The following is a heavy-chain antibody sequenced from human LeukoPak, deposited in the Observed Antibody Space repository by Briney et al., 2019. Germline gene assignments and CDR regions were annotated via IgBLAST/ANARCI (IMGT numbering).Heavy chain of an antibody. Sequence: SETLSLTCAVYGGSFSGYYWSWIRQPPGKGLEWIGEINHSGSTNYNPSLKSRVTISVDTSKNQFSLKLSSVTAADTAVYYCARHVGYCSSTSCRAFDYWGQGTLVTVSS. CDR3: ARHVGYCSSTSCRAFDY. CDR2: INHSGST. J-gene: IGHJ4*02. D-gene: IGHD2-2*01. V-gene: IGHV4-34*01. CDR1: GGSFSGYY.